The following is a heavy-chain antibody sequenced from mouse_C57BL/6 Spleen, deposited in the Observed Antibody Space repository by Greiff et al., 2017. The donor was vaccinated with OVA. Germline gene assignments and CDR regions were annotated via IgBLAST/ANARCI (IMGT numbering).Heavy chain of an antibody. CDR2: IYPGNGDT. CDR1: GYTFTSYN. CDR3: ARRDHYAMDY. J-gene: IGHJ4*01. V-gene: IGHV1-12*01. Sequence: QVQLQQSGAELVRPGASVKMSCKASGYTFTSYNMHWVKQTPRQGLEWIGAIYPGNGDTSYNQKLQGKATLTVDKSSSTSYMQHSSLTSEDSAVYFCARRDHYAMDYWGQGTSGTVSS.